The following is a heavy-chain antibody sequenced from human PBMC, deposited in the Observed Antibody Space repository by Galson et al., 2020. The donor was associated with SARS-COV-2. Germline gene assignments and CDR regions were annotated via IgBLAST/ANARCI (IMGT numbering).Heavy chain of an antibody. V-gene: IGHV4-39*01. Sequence: SETLSLTCTVSGGSISSSSYYWGWIRQPPGKGLEWIGSIYYSGSTYYNPSIRSRVTTSVDTTKTQFSLKISSVTAADTAVYYCASVGSGSCYIMYYWGQGTLVTVSS. D-gene: IGHD1-26*01. CDR3: ASVGSGSCYIMYY. CDR1: GGSISSSSYY. J-gene: IGHJ4*02. CDR2: IYYSGST.